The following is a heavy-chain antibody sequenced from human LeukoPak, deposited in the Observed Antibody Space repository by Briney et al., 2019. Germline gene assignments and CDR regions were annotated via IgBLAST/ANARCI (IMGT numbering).Heavy chain of an antibody. CDR1: GFTFSSYW. CDR3: ARDRNYYDSSGSGAFDI. Sequence: GGSLRLSCAASGFTFSSYWMSWVRQAPGKGLEWVANIKQDGSEKYYVDSVKGRFTISRDNAKNSLYLQMNSLRAEDTAVYYCARDRNYYDSSGSGAFDIWGQGTMVTASS. J-gene: IGHJ3*02. D-gene: IGHD3-22*01. V-gene: IGHV3-7*01. CDR2: IKQDGSEK.